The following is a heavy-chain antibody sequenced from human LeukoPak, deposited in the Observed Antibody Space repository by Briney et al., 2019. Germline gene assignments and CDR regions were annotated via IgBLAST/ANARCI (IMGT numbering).Heavy chain of an antibody. CDR2: IYYSGST. Sequence: SETLSLTCTVSGGSISSYYWSWIRQPPGKGLEWIGYIYYSGSTNYNPSLKGRVTISVDTSKNQFSLKLSSVTAADTAVYYCARDYFGSGSYYNGYWFDPWGQGTLVTVSS. J-gene: IGHJ5*02. D-gene: IGHD3-10*01. CDR1: GGSISSYY. CDR3: ARDYFGSGSYYNGYWFDP. V-gene: IGHV4-59*01.